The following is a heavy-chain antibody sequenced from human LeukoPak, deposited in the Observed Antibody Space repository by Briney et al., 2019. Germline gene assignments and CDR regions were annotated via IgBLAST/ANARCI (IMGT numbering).Heavy chain of an antibody. CDR2: ISSSSSYT. CDR3: ARGNIYYGSGNTSTNWFDP. D-gene: IGHD3-10*01. CDR1: GFTFSDYY. Sequence: NPEGSLRLSCAASGFTFSDYYMSWIRQAPGKGLEWVSYISSSSSYTNYADSVKGRFTISRENAKNSLYLQMNSLRAGDTAVYYCARGNIYYGSGNTSTNWFDPWGQGTLVTVSS. J-gene: IGHJ5*02. V-gene: IGHV3-11*06.